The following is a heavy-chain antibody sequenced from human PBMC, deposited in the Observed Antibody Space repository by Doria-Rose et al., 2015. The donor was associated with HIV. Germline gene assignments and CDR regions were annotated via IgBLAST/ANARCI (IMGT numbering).Heavy chain of an antibody. D-gene: IGHD6-13*01. V-gene: IGHV2-26*01. CDR3: ARIKSSRWYHKYYFDF. J-gene: IGHJ4*02. Sequence: QITLKESGPVLVKPTETLTLTCTVSGVSLSSPGMGVSWIRQPPGKALEWLANMFSDDERSYKPSLMSRLTIPRGTSKSQVVLTMTDMDPVDTATYYCARIKSSRWYHKYYFDFWGQGTLVIVS. CDR1: GVSLSSPGMG. CDR2: MFSDDER.